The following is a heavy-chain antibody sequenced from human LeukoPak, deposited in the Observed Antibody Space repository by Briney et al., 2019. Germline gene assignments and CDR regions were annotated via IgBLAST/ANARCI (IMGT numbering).Heavy chain of an antibody. CDR1: GFTFGNYT. V-gene: IGHV3-21*01. CDR2: ISSGSGFI. J-gene: IGHJ3*02. Sequence: PGGSLRPSCAASGFTFGNYTMNWVRQAPGKGLEGVSSISSGSGFIYYADSVKGRFTISRDNAKNSLYLQMNSLRAEDTAVYYCAKDRARLERRLSAFDIWGQGTMVTVSS. D-gene: IGHD1-1*01. CDR3: AKDRARLERRLSAFDI.